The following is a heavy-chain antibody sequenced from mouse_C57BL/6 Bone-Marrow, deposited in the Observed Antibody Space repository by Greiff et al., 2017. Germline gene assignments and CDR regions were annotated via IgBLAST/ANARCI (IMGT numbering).Heavy chain of an antibody. D-gene: IGHD1-1*01. Sequence: VQLQQPGAELVKPGASVKLSCKASGYTFTSYWMHWVKQRPGQGLEWIGMIHPNSGSTNYNEKFKSKATLTVDKSSSTAYMQLSSLTSEDSAVYYYVYYYGSSYAQDVWGTGATVTVSS. CDR3: VYYYGSSYAQDV. CDR1: GYTFTSYW. CDR2: IHPNSGST. V-gene: IGHV1-64*01. J-gene: IGHJ1*03.